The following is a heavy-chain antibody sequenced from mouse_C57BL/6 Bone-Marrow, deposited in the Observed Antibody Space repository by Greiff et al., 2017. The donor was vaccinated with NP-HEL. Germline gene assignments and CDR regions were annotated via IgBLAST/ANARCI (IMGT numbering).Heavy chain of an antibody. V-gene: IGHV1-69*01. CDR2: IDPSDSYT. Sequence: QVQLKQSGAELVMPGASVKLSCKASGYTFTSYWMHWVKQRPGQGLEWIGEIDPSDSYTNYNQKFKGKSTLTVDKSSSTAYMQLSSLTSEDSAVYYCARKDYYGSSYHWFAYWGQGTLVTVSA. CDR1: GYTFTSYW. CDR3: ARKDYYGSSYHWFAY. D-gene: IGHD1-1*01. J-gene: IGHJ3*01.